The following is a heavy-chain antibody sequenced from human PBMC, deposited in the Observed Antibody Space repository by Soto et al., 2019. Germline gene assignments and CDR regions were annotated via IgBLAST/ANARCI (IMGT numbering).Heavy chain of an antibody. D-gene: IGHD6-13*01. Sequence: PSETLSLTCAVYGGSFSGYYWSWLRQPPGKGLEWIGEINHSGSTNYNPSLKSRVTISVDTSKNQFSLKLSSVTAADTAVYYCARGLIYSSSWYRNLWFDPWGQGTLVTVS. V-gene: IGHV4-34*01. CDR2: INHSGST. CDR3: ARGLIYSSSWYRNLWFDP. CDR1: GGSFSGYY. J-gene: IGHJ5*02.